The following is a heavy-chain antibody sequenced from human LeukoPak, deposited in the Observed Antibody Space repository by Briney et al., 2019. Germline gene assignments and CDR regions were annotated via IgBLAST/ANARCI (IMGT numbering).Heavy chain of an antibody. CDR2: IYHSGST. D-gene: IGHD6-19*01. CDR3: ARDSKQWLENWFDP. V-gene: IGHV4-59*12. CDR1: GGSISSYY. Sequence: PPETLSLTCTVSGGSISSYYWSWIRQPPGKGLEWIGYIYHSGSTYYNPSLKSRVTISVDRSKNQFSLKLSSVTAADTAVYYCARDSKQWLENWFDPWGQGTLVTVSS. J-gene: IGHJ5*02.